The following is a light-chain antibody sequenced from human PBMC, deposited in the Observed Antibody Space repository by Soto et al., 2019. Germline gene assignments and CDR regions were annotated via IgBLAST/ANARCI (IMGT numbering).Light chain of an antibody. CDR1: SSDFGSYKF. CDR3: SSYTSSSTLALYV. J-gene: IGLJ1*01. CDR2: ETS. V-gene: IGLV2-14*02. Sequence: SVLTQPASVSGSPGQSVTISCTGTSSDFGSYKFVSWYQHHPGKVPKVIIYETSKRPSGVSDRFSGSKSGNTASLTISGLQAEDEADYYCSSYTSSSTLALYVFGTGTKVTVL.